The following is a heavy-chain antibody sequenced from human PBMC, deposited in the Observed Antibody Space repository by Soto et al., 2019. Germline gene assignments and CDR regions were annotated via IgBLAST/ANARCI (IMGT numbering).Heavy chain of an antibody. V-gene: IGHV1-69*13. CDR1: GGTFSSYA. D-gene: IGHD5-12*01. J-gene: IGHJ4*02. Sequence: SVKVSCKASGGTFSSYAISWVRQAPGQGLEWMGGIIPIFGTANYAQKFQGRVTITADESTSTAYMELSSLRSDDTAVYYCARDPTPRDGYNLFDYWGQGTLVTVSS. CDR2: IIPIFGTA. CDR3: ARDPTPRDGYNLFDY.